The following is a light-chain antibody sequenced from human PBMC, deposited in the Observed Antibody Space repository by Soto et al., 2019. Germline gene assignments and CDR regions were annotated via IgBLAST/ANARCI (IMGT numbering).Light chain of an antibody. CDR3: QHYNSYSEA. V-gene: IGKV3-20*01. CDR2: GAS. J-gene: IGKJ1*01. CDR1: QSVSNNY. Sequence: EIVLTQSPGTLSLSPGERATLSCRASQSVSNNYLAWYQQKPGQAPRLLIYGASNRATGIPDRFSGSGSGTDFTLTISSLQPDDFATYYCQHYNSYSEAFGQGTNVDIK.